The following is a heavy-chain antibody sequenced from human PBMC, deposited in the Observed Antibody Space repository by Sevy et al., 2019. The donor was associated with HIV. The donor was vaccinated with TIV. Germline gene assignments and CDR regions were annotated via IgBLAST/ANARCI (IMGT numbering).Heavy chain of an antibody. V-gene: IGHV4-39*02. CDR3: ARPSSLYYYYAMDV. J-gene: IGHJ6*02. CDR2: IYYTGST. CDR1: GGSITSSSYY. Sequence: SEPLSLTCTVSGGSITSSSYYWAWLRQPPGKGLEWIGSIYYTGSTYYKPSLMSRITISADRSKNHFSLKLTSVTAADTAVYYCARPSSLYYYYAMDVWGQGTAVTVSS.